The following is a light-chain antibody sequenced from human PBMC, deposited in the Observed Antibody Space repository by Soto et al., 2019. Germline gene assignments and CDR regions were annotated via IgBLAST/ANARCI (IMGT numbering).Light chain of an antibody. CDR2: WAS. CDR1: RSVLFSSDSENY. V-gene: IGKV4-1*01. CDR3: QQYYSSPYT. Sequence: DIVMTQSPDSLAVSLGERATINCKSSRSVLFSSDSENYLAWYQQKPGQPPKLLIYWASTRESGVPDRFSGSGSGTDFPRTISSLQAEDVAVYYCQQYYSSPYTFGQGTKLEI. J-gene: IGKJ2*01.